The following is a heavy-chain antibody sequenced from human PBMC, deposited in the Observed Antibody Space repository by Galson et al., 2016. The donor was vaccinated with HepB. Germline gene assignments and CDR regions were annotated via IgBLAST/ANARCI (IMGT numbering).Heavy chain of an antibody. J-gene: IGHJ4*02. CDR1: GYIFTTYN. V-gene: IGHV1-8*01. D-gene: IGHD2-8*02. CDR3: ARAGFTEGIDY. CDR2: LNPRSGDA. Sequence: SVKVSCKASGYIFTTYNINWVRQAPGQGLEWMGWLNPRSGDAGFAPKFQGRITMTRNASKTTAYMVLSSLTYDDTAVYYCARAGFTEGIDYWGQGTLVTVSS.